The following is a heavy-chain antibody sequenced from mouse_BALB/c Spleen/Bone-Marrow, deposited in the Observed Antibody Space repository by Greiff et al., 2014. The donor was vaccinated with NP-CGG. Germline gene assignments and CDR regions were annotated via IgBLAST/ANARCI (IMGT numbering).Heavy chain of an antibody. CDR1: GYAFSSSW. J-gene: IGHJ4*01. CDR3: ARSAYYGSSYGAMDY. V-gene: IGHV1-82*01. Sequence: VKLQESGPELVKPGASVKISCTGFGYAFSSSWMNWVKQRPGQGLEWIGRIYPGDGDTNSNGRFKGKATLTADRSSNTAYMQLSSLTSVGSAVYFCARSAYYGSSYGAMDYWGQGTSVTVSS. CDR2: IYPGDGDT. D-gene: IGHD1-1*01.